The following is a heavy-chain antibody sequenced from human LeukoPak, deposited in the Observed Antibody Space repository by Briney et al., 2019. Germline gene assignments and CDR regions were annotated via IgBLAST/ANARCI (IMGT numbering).Heavy chain of an antibody. Sequence: SETLSLTCTVSADSISGYYWNWIRQPAGKGLEWIGRVYSTGNTNYNPSLQNRVTMSLDTSKKQFSLKLTSVTVADTAVYYCAGGGHTYYYAMDVWGQGTTVTVSS. J-gene: IGHJ6*02. CDR3: AGGGHTYYYAMDV. CDR2: VYSTGNT. CDR1: ADSISGYY. V-gene: IGHV4-4*07.